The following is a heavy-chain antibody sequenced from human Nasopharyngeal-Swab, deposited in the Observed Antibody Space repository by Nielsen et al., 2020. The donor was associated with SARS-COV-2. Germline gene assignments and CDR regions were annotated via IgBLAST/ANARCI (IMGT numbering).Heavy chain of an antibody. V-gene: IGHV3-23*01. CDR3: AKGGYYYGMDV. D-gene: IGHD3-16*01. Sequence: GESLKISCAASGFTFSSYAMSWVRQAPGKGMEWVSAIIGSGGRTYYADSVKGRFTISRDNSKNTLYLQMNGLRAEDTAGYYCAKGGYYYGMDVWGQGTTVTVSS. CDR2: IIGSGGRT. CDR1: GFTFSSYA. J-gene: IGHJ6*02.